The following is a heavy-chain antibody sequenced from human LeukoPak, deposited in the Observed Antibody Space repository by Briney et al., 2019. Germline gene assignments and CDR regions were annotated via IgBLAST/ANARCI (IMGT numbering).Heavy chain of an antibody. CDR3: ARLSQQAFDI. V-gene: IGHV1-46*01. CDR1: GYTFTTYY. CDR2: IDPSGGTT. J-gene: IGHJ3*02. Sequence: GSVNVSCKASGYTFTTYYMHWVRQAPGQGLEWMGIIDPSGGTTSYAQKFQGRVTMTRDTSTSTVYMELSSLRSEDTAVYYCARLSQQAFDIWGQGTMVTDSS.